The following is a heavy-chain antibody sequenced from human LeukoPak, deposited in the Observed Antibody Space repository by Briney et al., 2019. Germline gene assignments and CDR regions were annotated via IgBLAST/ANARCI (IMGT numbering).Heavy chain of an antibody. D-gene: IGHD6-19*01. Sequence: SETLPLTCTVSGGSISSSGYYYWGWIRQPPGKGLEWIGRVYYSGYTYQSPSLKSRVTISVDTSKNQFSLKLSSVTAADTAVYYCARQIGVTSSEDYWGQGTLVTVSS. CDR3: ARQIGVTSSEDY. V-gene: IGHV4-39*01. J-gene: IGHJ4*02. CDR1: GGSISSSGYYY. CDR2: VYYSGYT.